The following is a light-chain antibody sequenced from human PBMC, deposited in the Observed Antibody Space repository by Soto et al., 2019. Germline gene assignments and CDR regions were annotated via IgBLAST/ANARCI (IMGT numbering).Light chain of an antibody. V-gene: IGKV1-33*01. Sequence: DIQLTQSPSSLSASVVDRVTITCQASQDISNHLNWYQPKPGKAPNLLIYDASDLETGVPSRLSVSGSGTFFSFAINSLQPEDIATYYCQKHDGVPLFGPGTKVDIK. CDR2: DAS. J-gene: IGKJ3*01. CDR1: QDISNH. CDR3: QKHDGVPL.